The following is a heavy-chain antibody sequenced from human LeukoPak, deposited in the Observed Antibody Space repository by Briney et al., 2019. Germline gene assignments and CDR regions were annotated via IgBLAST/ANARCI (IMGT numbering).Heavy chain of an antibody. V-gene: IGHV1-24*01. CDR1: GYTLTELS. CDR2: FDPDDGET. CDR3: AVDYYGSGSYYLPPFDY. Sequence: GASVKVSCKVSGYTLTELSMHWVRQAPGKGLEWMGGFDPDDGETIYAQKFQGRATMTEDTSTDTAYMELSSLRSEDTAVYYCAVDYYGSGSYYLPPFDYWGQGTLVTVSS. J-gene: IGHJ4*02. D-gene: IGHD3-10*01.